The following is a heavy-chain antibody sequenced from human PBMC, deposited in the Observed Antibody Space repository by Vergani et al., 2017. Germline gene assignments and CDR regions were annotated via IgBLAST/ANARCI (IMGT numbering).Heavy chain of an antibody. D-gene: IGHD2-15*01. J-gene: IGHJ4*02. CDR3: ARDGGYGVVVAAYVDY. CDR2: INPSGGST. V-gene: IGHV1-46*01. Sequence: QVQLVQSGAEVKKPGASVKVSCKASRYTFTSYYMHWVRQAPGQGLEWMGIINPSGGSTSYAQKFQGRVTMTRDTSTSTVYMELSSLRSEDTAVYYCARDGGYGVVVAAYVDYWGQGTLVTVSS. CDR1: RYTFTSYY.